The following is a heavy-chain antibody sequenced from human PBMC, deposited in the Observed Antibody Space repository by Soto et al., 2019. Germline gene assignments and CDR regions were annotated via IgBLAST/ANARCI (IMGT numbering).Heavy chain of an antibody. J-gene: IGHJ4*02. CDR1: GFTFTNYA. CDR3: ARDCSGGPPGYFDH. D-gene: IGHD2-15*01. Sequence: ASVKVYCKASGFTFTNYAIHWVRKAPGQGLEWMGWINAGNGDTEYSQRFQGRLTMTSDTSASTVYMELSGLTSEDTAVFYCARDCSGGPPGYFDHWGQGALVMSPQ. CDR2: INAGNGDT. V-gene: IGHV1-3*01.